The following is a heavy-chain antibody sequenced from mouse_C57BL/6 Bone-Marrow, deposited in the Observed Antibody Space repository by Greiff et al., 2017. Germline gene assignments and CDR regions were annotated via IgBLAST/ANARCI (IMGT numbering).Heavy chain of an antibody. CDR2: IYPGSGST. CDR1: GYSFTSYW. V-gene: IGHV1-55*01. Sequence: QVQLQPPGADLVTPGASVSMSCKASGYSFTSYWITWVKQTPGQGLEWIGDIYPGSGSTNHNEKFKSKAIRTVDTSSSTAYMQHSGLTSEDSAVYYCETAQARDYWGQGTTLTVSS. D-gene: IGHD3-2*02. J-gene: IGHJ2*01. CDR3: ETAQARDY.